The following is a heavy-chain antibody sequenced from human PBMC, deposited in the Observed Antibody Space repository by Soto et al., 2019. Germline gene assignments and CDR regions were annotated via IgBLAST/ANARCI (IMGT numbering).Heavy chain of an antibody. J-gene: IGHJ6*02. CDR1: GFTFSNYW. CDR3: ARDSYAPHV. D-gene: IGHD4-17*01. V-gene: IGHV3-74*03. CDR2: INIDGSGT. Sequence: GGSLRLSCAAPGFTFSNYWMHWVRQAPGKGLVWVSRINIDGSGTTYADSVKGRFTISRDNAKNTVFLEMKNLSAEDTAVYYCARDSYAPHVWGQGTTGTVSS.